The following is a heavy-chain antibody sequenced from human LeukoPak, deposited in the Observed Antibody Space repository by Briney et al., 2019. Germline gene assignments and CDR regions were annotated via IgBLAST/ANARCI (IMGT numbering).Heavy chain of an antibody. CDR1: GGSFSGYY. Sequence: PTETLSLTCAVYGGSFSGYYWSWIRQPPGKGLEWIGEINHSGSTNYNPSLKSRVTISVDTSKNQFSLKLSSVTAADTAVYYCARTRYYDFWSGYYGPKHKDYVHYFDYWGQGTLVTVSS. CDR3: ARTRYYDFWSGYYGPKHKDYVHYFDY. D-gene: IGHD3-3*01. V-gene: IGHV4-34*01. CDR2: INHSGST. J-gene: IGHJ4*02.